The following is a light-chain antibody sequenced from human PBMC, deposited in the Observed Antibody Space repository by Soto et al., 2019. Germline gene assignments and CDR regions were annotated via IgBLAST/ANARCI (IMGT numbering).Light chain of an antibody. CDR2: AAS. Sequence: DIQMPQSPSSVSASVGDRVAITCRSSEDISTWLAWYQQKPGKAPKLLIYAASSLQSGVPSRFSGSGSGTDFTLTISSLQPEDFATYYCQHADSFPLITFGQGTRLGIK. CDR1: EDISTW. V-gene: IGKV1-12*01. CDR3: QHADSFPLIT. J-gene: IGKJ5*01.